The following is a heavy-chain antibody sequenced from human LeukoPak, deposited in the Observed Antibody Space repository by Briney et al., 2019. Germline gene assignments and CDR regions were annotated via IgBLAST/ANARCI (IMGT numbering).Heavy chain of an antibody. V-gene: IGHV1-8*01. D-gene: IGHD3-16*01. J-gene: IGHJ5*02. CDR3: ARSWGMDWFDP. CDR1: GYTFTSYG. Sequence: GASVKVSCKASGYTFTSYGINWVRQATGQGPEWMGWMDPNSGNTGYAQKFQGRVTMTRNTSISTAYMELSSLRSEDTAVYYCARSWGMDWFDPWGQGTLVTVSS. CDR2: MDPNSGNT.